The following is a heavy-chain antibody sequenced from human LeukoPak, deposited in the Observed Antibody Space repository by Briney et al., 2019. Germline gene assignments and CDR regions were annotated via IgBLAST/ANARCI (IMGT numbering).Heavy chain of an antibody. V-gene: IGHV4-59*01. CDR3: ARGYGWFDP. CDR2: IYYSGST. CDR1: GDSIIGYY. J-gene: IGHJ5*02. Sequence: PSETLSLTCTVSGDSIIGYYWNWIPQPPGQGLEWIGYIYYSGSTNYNPSLKSRVTISVDTSKKQFSLTLSSVTAADTAVYYCARGYGWFDPWGQGTLVTVSS. D-gene: IGHD1-1*01.